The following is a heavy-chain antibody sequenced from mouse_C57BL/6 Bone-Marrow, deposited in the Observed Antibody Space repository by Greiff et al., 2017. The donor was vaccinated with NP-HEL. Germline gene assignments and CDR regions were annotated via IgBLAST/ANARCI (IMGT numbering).Heavy chain of an antibody. CDR3: AREGGLRRRTYAMDY. J-gene: IGHJ4*01. V-gene: IGHV5-16*01. CDR1: GFTFSDYS. D-gene: IGHD2-4*01. CDR2: INYDGSST. Sequence: EVQGVESEVGLVQPGSSMKLSCTASGFTFSDYSMAWVRQVPEKGLEWVANINYDGSSTYYLDSLKSRFIISRDNAKNILYLQMSSLKSEDTATYYCAREGGLRRRTYAMDYWGQGTSVTVSS.